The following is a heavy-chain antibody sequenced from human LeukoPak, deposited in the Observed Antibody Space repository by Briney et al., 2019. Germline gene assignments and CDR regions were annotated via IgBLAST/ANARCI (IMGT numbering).Heavy chain of an antibody. J-gene: IGHJ4*02. CDR3: AKDHNAYDGSGIDY. CDR1: GFTFSSYG. D-gene: IGHD3-22*01. V-gene: IGHV3-33*06. Sequence: PGGSLRLSCAASGFTFSSYGMHWVRQAPGKGLEWVAVIWYDGSNKYCADSVKGRFTISRDNSKNTLYLQMNSLRAEDTAVYYCAKDHNAYDGSGIDYWGQGTLGTVSS. CDR2: IWYDGSNK.